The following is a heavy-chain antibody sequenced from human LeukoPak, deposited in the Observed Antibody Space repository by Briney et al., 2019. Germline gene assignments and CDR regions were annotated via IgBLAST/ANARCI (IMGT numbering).Heavy chain of an antibody. V-gene: IGHV4-34*01. CDR3: ARGRITMARGVIITSHYYYGMDV. CDR1: GGSFSGYY. CDR2: INHSGST. J-gene: IGHJ6*04. D-gene: IGHD3-10*01. Sequence: SETLSLTCAVYGGSFSGYYWSWIRQPPGKGLEWIGEINHSGSTNYNPSLKSRITISVDTSKNQFSLKLSSVTAADTAVYYCARGRITMARGVIITSHYYYGMDVWGKGTTVTVSS.